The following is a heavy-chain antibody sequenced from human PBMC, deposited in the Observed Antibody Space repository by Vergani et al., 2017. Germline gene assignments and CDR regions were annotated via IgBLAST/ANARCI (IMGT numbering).Heavy chain of an antibody. CDR1: GFTLRNYD. D-gene: IGHD3-16*01. CDR3: AKHFRGWGIDY. CDR2: IQFVGSNQ. J-gene: IGHJ4*02. V-gene: IGHV3-30*02. Sequence: QVQLVESGGGVVQRGGSLRLSCATSGFTLRNYDMQWIRQGPGKGLEFVAFIQFVGSNQYYSDSVKGRFTLSRDFSKNTLYLQMNSLRTEDTATYYCAKHFRGWGIDYWGQGTQVIVSS.